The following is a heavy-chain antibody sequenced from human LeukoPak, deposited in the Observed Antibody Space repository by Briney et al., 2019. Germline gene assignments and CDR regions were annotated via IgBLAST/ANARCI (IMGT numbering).Heavy chain of an antibody. Sequence: GGSLRLSCAASGFTFSSYWMSWVRQAPGKGLEWVANIKQDGSEKYYVDSVKGRFTISRDNAKNSLYLQMNSLRAEDTAVYYCARGGGIAARRRFDYWGQGTLVTVSS. J-gene: IGHJ4*02. V-gene: IGHV3-7*01. D-gene: IGHD6-6*01. CDR3: ARGGGIAARRRFDY. CDR1: GFTFSSYW. CDR2: IKQDGSEK.